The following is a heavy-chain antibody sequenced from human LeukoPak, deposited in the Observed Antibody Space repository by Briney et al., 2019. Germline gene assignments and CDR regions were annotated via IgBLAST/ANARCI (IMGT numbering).Heavy chain of an antibody. CDR2: INPNSGGT. D-gene: IGHD6-13*01. CDR3: ARGPQGSSWTYYYYGMDV. Sequence: GASVKVSCKASGYTFTGYYMHWVRQAPGQGLEWMGWINPNSGGTNYARKFQGRVTMTRDTSISTAYMELSRLRSDDTAVYYCARGPQGSSWTYYYYGMDVWGQGTTVTVSS. J-gene: IGHJ6*02. CDR1: GYTFTGYY. V-gene: IGHV1-2*02.